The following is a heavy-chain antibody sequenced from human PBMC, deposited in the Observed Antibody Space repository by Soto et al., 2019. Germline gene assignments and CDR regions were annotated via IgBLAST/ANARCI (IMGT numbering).Heavy chain of an antibody. Sequence: QVQLQESGPGLVKPSQTLSLTCTVSGGSISSGDYYWSWIRQPPGKGLEWIGYIYYSGSTYYNPSLKSRVTISVDTSKNPFSLKLSSVTAADTAVYYCARESGYCSGGSCRALVFDIWGQGTMVTVSS. CDR3: ARESGYCSGGSCRALVFDI. V-gene: IGHV4-30-4*01. CDR2: IYYSGST. CDR1: GGSISSGDYY. J-gene: IGHJ3*02. D-gene: IGHD2-15*01.